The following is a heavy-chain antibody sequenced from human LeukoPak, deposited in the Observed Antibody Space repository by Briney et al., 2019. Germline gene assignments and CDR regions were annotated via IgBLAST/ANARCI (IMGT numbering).Heavy chain of an antibody. Sequence: PGGSLRLSCAASGFTFSSYGMHWVRQAPGKGLEWVAFIRYDGSNKYYADSVKGRFTISRDNSKNTLYLQMNSLRADDTAVYYCARDAGYDILTGYQRTLFDYWGQGTLVTVSS. CDR1: GFTFSSYG. J-gene: IGHJ4*02. CDR2: IRYDGSNK. V-gene: IGHV3-30*02. CDR3: ARDAGYDILTGYQRTLFDY. D-gene: IGHD3-9*01.